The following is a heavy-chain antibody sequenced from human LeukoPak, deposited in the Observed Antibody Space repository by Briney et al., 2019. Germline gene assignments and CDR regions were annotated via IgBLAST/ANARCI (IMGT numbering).Heavy chain of an antibody. J-gene: IGHJ4*02. Sequence: GGSLRLSCAASGFTFSSYSMNWVRQAPGKGLEWVSSISSSSSYIYYADSVKGRFTISRDNSKNTLYLQMNSLRAEDTAVYYCARRAGAYSHPYDYWGQGTLVTDSS. CDR2: ISSSSSYI. CDR1: GFTFSSYS. D-gene: IGHD4/OR15-4a*01. CDR3: ARRAGAYSHPYDY. V-gene: IGHV3-21*04.